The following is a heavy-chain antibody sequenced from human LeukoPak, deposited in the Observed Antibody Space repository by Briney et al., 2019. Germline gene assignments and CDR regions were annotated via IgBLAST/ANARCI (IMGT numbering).Heavy chain of an antibody. V-gene: IGHV4-59*01. J-gene: IGHJ6*01. CDR2: IFYSVST. D-gene: IGHD3-9*01. CDR3: ARVPHSYDILTCYPSPYNYYGMDV. Sequence: SETLSLTCPVSGGSISSYYWSWIRQPPGEGRGWVWYIFYSVSTNYNPSLRRRVTLSVATSKNQFSLKRSTVNAADTGVYYCARVPHSYDILTCYPSPYNYYGMDVWGQGTTVTVSS. CDR1: GGSISSYY.